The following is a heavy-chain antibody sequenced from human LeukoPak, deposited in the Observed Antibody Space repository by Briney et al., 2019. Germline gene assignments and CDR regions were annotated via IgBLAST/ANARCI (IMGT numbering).Heavy chain of an antibody. V-gene: IGHV3-23*01. J-gene: IGHJ4*02. CDR1: GFTFSSHA. D-gene: IGHD3-16*02. CDR3: ANHRSGLVIGVLEN. Sequence: QSGGSLRLSCAASGFTFSSHAMTWVRQAPGKGLEWVSSISDNGANTYYADSVKAHFTISRDNSKNTLYLLMNSLRAEDTALYFCANHRSGLVIGVLENWGQGALVTVSS. CDR2: ISDNGANT.